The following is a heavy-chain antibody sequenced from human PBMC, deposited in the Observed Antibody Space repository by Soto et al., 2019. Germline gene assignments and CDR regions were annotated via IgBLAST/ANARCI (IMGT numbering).Heavy chain of an antibody. CDR2: ISGSGDGT. CDR1: GFTFSGYA. D-gene: IGHD6-19*01. J-gene: IGHJ6*02. V-gene: IGHV3-23*01. CDR3: AKHSGTFYGFDV. Sequence: GGSLRLSCAASGFTFSGYAMSWFRQAPEKGLEWVSAISGSGDGTYYADSVKGRFTISRDNSKNTLYLQMNSLRAEDTAVYYCAKHSGTFYGFDVWGQGTTVTVSS.